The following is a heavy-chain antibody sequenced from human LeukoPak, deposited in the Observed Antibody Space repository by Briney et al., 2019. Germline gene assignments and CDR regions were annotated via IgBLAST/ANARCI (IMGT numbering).Heavy chain of an antibody. CDR1: GYTFTGYY. Sequence: GASVKVSCKASGYTFTGYYMHWVRQAPGQGLEWMGWINPNSGGTNYAQKFQGRVTMTRDTSISTAYMELSRLRSDDTAVYYCARVRFELFGDSSSSDYWGQGTLVTVSS. V-gene: IGHV1-2*02. J-gene: IGHJ4*02. D-gene: IGHD6-6*01. CDR2: INPNSGGT. CDR3: ARVRFELFGDSSSSDY.